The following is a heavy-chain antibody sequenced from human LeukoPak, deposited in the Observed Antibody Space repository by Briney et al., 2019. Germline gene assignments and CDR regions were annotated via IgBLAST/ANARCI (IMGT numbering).Heavy chain of an antibody. V-gene: IGHV3-33*01. CDR1: GLTFSSYG. Sequence: PGGSLRPSCAASGLTFSSYGMHWVRQAPGKGLEWVAVIWYDGSNKYYADSVKGRFTISRDNSKNTLYLQMNSLRAEDTAVYYCARHGGRYNWSPSDWGQGILVTVSS. CDR2: IWYDGSNK. CDR3: ARHGGRYNWSPSD. J-gene: IGHJ4*02. D-gene: IGHD1-20*01.